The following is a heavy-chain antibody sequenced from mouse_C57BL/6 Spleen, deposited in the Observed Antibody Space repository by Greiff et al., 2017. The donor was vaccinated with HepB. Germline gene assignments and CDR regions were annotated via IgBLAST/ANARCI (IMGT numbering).Heavy chain of an antibody. Sequence: EVHLVESGGGLVQPKGSLKLSCAASGFSFNTYAMNWVRQAPGKGLEWVARIRSKSNNYATYYADSVKDRFTISRDDSESMLYLQMNNLKTEDTAMYYCVRQTYYSNYDAMDYWGQGTSVTVSS. D-gene: IGHD2-5*01. CDR3: VRQTYYSNYDAMDY. V-gene: IGHV10-1*01. J-gene: IGHJ4*01. CDR1: GFSFNTYA. CDR2: IRSKSNNYAT.